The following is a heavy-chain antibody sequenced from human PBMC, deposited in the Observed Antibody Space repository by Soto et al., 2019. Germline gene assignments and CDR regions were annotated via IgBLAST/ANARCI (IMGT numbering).Heavy chain of an antibody. CDR1: GFTFRSYA. V-gene: IGHV3-23*01. D-gene: IGHD3-10*01. J-gene: IGHJ3*02. CDR3: AKGPDPGAFDI. CDR2: FGGRDFNT. Sequence: EVQLLESGGGLVQPVGSLRLSCAASGFTFRSYAMSWVRQAPGRGLEWVSTFGGRDFNTYYADFVKGRFTVSRDNDNSALFLQMNGLRAEDTAVYYCAKGPDPGAFDIWGKGTLVTVSS.